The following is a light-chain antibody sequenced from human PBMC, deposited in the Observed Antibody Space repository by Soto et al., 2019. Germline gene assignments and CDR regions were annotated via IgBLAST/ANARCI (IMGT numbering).Light chain of an antibody. V-gene: IGLV2-14*01. CDR2: DVD. J-gene: IGLJ3*02. Sequence: QSVLTQPASVSGSPGQSISISCTGSSSDVGAYNYVAWYQQKPGKAPKLLIYDVDNRPSGISHRFSGTKSGNTASLTISGLQTEDEEDYYCSSYTVINTAVFGGGTKVTVL. CDR1: SSDVGAYNY. CDR3: SSYTVINTAV.